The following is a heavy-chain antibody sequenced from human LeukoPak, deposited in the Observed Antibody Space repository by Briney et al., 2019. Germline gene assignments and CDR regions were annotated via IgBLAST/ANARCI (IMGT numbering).Heavy chain of an antibody. CDR1: GYTFTSSE. D-gene: IGHD2-8*01. CDR3: ARGGKPFVLSDAFDI. V-gene: IGHV1-8*01. CDR2: MNPYSGNT. J-gene: IGHJ3*02. Sequence: ASVKVSCKASGYTFTSSEINWVREATGQGLEWMGWMNPYSGNTGYAQKFQGRVTMTRKTSISTAYMELSRLRSEDTAVYYCARGGKPFVLSDAFDIWGQGTMVTVYS.